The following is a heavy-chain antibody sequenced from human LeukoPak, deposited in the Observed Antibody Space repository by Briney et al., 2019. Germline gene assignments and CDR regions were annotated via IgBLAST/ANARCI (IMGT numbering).Heavy chain of an antibody. J-gene: IGHJ3*02. CDR3: ARGATYPYDAFDI. CDR1: GFTFSSYS. V-gene: IGHV3-21*01. D-gene: IGHD2-15*01. CDR2: ISSSSSYI. Sequence: PGGSLRLSCAASGFTFSSYSMNWVRQAPGKGLEWVSSISSSSSYIYYADSVKGRFTISRDNAKNSLYPQMNSLRAEDTAVYYCARGATYPYDAFDIWGQGTMVTVSS.